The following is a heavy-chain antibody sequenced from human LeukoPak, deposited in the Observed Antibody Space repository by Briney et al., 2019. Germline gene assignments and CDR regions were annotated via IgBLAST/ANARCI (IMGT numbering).Heavy chain of an antibody. J-gene: IGHJ6*02. D-gene: IGHD2-2*01. CDR1: GYTFTGYY. CDR3: ATNYPDIVVVPAANAIYYYYGMDV. CDR2: IIPIFGTA. V-gene: IGHV1-69*13. Sequence: SVKVSCKASGYTFTGYYMHWVRQAPGQGLEWMGGIIPIFGTANYAQKFQGRVTITADESTSTAYMELSSLRSEDTAVYYCATNYPDIVVVPAANAIYYYYGMDVWGQGTTVTVSS.